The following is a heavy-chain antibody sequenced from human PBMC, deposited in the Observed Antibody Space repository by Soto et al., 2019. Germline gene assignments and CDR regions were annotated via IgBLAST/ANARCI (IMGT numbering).Heavy chain of an antibody. CDR1: GFTFSSYE. D-gene: IGHD3-10*01. J-gene: IGHJ5*02. V-gene: IGHV3-48*03. Sequence: GSLRLSCADCGFTFSSYEMSWVRQAPGKGLEWVSYITTSGSATYYADSVKGRLTISRDNARNSVYLEMNSLRVEDTAVYYCARGAGVHDWLDPWGQGTQVTVSS. CDR2: ITTSGSAT. CDR3: ARGAGVHDWLDP.